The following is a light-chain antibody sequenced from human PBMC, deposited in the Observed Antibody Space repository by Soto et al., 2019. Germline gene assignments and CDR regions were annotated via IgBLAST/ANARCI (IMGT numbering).Light chain of an antibody. J-gene: IGKJ4*01. CDR3: QQAHSFPLT. CDR2: AAS. Sequence: DIQMTQSPSSVSASVGDTVTITCRASQDISSWLAWFQQKPGRAPKLLLYAASSLQSGVPSRFSGSGSGADFTRTISSLQPEDFATYYCQQAHSFPLTFGGGTQVEIK. V-gene: IGKV1-12*01. CDR1: QDISSW.